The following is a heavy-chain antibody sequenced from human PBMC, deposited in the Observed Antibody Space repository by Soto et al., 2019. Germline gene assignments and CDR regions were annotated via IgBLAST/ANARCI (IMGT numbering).Heavy chain of an antibody. V-gene: IGHV4-31*03. CDR3: ARVIDYYYYMDV. J-gene: IGHJ6*03. Sequence: PSATVSLTCTVSGGSISSGGYYWRWIRQHPGKGLEWIGYIYYSGSTYYNLSLKSRVTISVDTSKNQFSLKLSSVTAADTAVYYCARVIDYYYYMDVWGKGTTVTVSS. CDR1: GGSISSGGYY. CDR2: IYYSGST.